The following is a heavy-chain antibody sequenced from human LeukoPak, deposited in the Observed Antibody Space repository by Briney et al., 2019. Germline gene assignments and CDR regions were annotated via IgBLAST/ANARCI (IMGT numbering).Heavy chain of an antibody. CDR3: ARAQSDVLLRDTAMVNWFDP. J-gene: IGHJ5*02. D-gene: IGHD5-18*01. CDR2: IYTSGST. Sequence: PSETLSLTCTVSGGSISSYYWSWIRQPAGKGLEWIGRIYTSGSTNYNPSLKSRVTMSVDTSKNQLSLKLSSVTAADTAVYYCARAQSDVLLRDTAMVNWFDPWGQGTLVTVSS. CDR1: GGSISSYY. V-gene: IGHV4-4*07.